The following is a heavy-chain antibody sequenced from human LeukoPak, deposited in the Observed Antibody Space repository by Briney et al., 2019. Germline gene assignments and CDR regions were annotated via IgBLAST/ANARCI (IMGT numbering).Heavy chain of an antibody. Sequence: GGSLRLSCAASGFTFSSYAMSWVRQAPGKGLEWVSAISGSGGRIYYADSVKGRFTISRDNSKNTLYLQMNSLRAEDTAVYYCANRRWLVSSFDYWGQGTLVTVSS. CDR1: GFTFSSYA. CDR2: ISGSGGRI. V-gene: IGHV3-23*01. CDR3: ANRRWLVSSFDY. J-gene: IGHJ4*02. D-gene: IGHD6-19*01.